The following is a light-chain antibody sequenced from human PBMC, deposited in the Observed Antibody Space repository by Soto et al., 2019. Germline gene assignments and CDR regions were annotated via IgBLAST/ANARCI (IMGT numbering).Light chain of an antibody. J-gene: IGKJ4*01. CDR1: QSVSSY. V-gene: IGKV3-11*01. CDR2: DAS. CDR3: QQRTNGPPT. Sequence: EIVLTHSPATLFLSPGERATLSCRASQSVSSYLAWYQQKPGQAPRLLIYDASNRATGIPARFSGSGSGTDFALTISSLEPEDFAVYYCQQRTNGPPTFGGGTKVDIK.